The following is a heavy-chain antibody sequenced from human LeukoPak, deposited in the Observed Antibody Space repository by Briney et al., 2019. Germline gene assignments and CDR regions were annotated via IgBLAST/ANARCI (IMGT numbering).Heavy chain of an antibody. J-gene: IGHJ4*02. CDR3: ARVPDSSVANAFFDY. CDR2: VYASGNT. Sequence: SETLSLTCTVSGGSISSYYWSWMRQPVGKGLEWIGRVYASGNTNYNPSLKSRVTMSIDRSKSQFSLKLTSVTAADTAVYYCARVPDSSVANAFFDYWGRGTLVTVSS. V-gene: IGHV4-4*07. CDR1: GGSISSYY. D-gene: IGHD6-6*01.